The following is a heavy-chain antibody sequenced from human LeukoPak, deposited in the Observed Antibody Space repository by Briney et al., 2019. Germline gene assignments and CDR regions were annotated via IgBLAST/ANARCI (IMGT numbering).Heavy chain of an antibody. J-gene: IGHJ2*01. CDR3: ASPNRASGWYKSSYWYFDL. CDR2: IYYSGST. CDR1: GGSISSSSYY. Sequence: NPSETLSLTCTVSGGSISSSSYYWGWIRQPPGKGLEWIGSIYYSGSTYYNPSLKSRVTISVDTSKNQFSLKLSSVTAADTAVYYCASPNRASGWYKSSYWYFDLWGRGTLVTVSS. V-gene: IGHV4-39*01. D-gene: IGHD6-19*01.